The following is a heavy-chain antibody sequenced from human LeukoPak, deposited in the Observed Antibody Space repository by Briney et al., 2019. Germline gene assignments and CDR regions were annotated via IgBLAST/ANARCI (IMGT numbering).Heavy chain of an antibody. D-gene: IGHD4-17*01. Sequence: SETLSLTCTVSGGSISSYYWSWIRQPAGKGLEWIGRIYTSGSTNYNPSLKSRVTMSVDTSKNQFSLKLSSVTAADTAVYYCARVPDKHDYGDYHFDYWGQGTLVTVSS. V-gene: IGHV4-4*07. CDR3: ARVPDKHDYGDYHFDY. J-gene: IGHJ4*02. CDR1: GGSISSYY. CDR2: IYTSGST.